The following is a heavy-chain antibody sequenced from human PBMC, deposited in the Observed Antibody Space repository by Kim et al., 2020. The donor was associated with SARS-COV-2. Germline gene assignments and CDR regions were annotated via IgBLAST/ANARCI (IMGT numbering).Heavy chain of an antibody. CDR3: ARDLRGGYNWNDGAIDP. D-gene: IGHD1-20*01. Sequence: SVKVSCKASGGTFSSYAISWVRQAPGQGLEWMGRIIPILGIANYAQKFQGRVTITADKSTSTAYMELSSLRSEDTAVYYCARDLRGGYNWNDGAIDPWGQGTLVTVSS. J-gene: IGHJ5*02. CDR1: GGTFSSYA. CDR2: IIPILGIA. V-gene: IGHV1-69*04.